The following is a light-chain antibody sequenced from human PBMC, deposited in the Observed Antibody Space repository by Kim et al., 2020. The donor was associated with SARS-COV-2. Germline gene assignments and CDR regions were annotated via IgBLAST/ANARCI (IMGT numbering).Light chain of an antibody. J-gene: IGLJ2*01. Sequence: SATFPCSGSNSNLGSNYVYWYQQLPGTAPKLLIYRNNQRPSGVPDRFSGSKSGTSASLAISGLRSEDEADYYCAAWDDSLRGVFGGGTKLTVL. CDR3: AAWDDSLRGV. V-gene: IGLV1-47*01. CDR1: NSNLGSNY. CDR2: RNN.